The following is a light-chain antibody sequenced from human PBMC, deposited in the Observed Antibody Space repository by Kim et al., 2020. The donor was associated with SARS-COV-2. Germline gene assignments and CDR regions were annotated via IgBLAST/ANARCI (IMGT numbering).Light chain of an antibody. CDR1: QSVSES. V-gene: IGKV3-11*01. J-gene: IGKJ3*01. CDR3: QQHSSWPRLT. CDR2: DVP. Sequence: PGESATLSCRARQSVSESSAGYQQTQRQAPRLLLYDVPTRATGIPPRLSGSVSGTDFTLTISSLEPEDFAVYYCQQHSSWPRLTFGPGTKVDIK.